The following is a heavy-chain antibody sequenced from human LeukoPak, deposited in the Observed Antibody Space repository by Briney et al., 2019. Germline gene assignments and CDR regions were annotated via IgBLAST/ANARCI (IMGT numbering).Heavy chain of an antibody. CDR2: IYYSGST. V-gene: IGHV4-59*08. J-gene: IGHJ6*02. D-gene: IGHD1-1*01. CDR3: ARTRLERRSRPFEDYYYGMDV. Sequence: SETLSLTCTVSGGSISSYYWSWIRQPPGKGLEWIGYIYYSGSTNYNPSLKSRVTISVDTSKNQFSLKLSSVTAADTAVYYCARTRLERRSRPFEDYYYGMDVWGQGTTVTVSS. CDR1: GGSISSYY.